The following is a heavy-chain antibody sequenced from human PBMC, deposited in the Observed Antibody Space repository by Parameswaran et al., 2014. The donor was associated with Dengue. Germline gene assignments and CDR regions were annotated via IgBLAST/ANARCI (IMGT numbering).Heavy chain of an antibody. D-gene: IGHD3-10*01. Sequence: WIRQPPGKGLEWIGNIYYNGNTYYNPSLKSRVTISVDTSKNQFSLTLSSVTAADTAVYYCARVRDYHYYMDVWGKGTTVTVSS. J-gene: IGHJ6*03. CDR3: ARVRDYHYYMDV. CDR2: IYYNGNT. V-gene: IGHV4-39*01.